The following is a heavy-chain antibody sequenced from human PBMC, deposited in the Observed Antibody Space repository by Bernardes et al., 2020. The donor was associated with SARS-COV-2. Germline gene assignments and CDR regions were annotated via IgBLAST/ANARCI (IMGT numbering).Heavy chain of an antibody. D-gene: IGHD6-19*01. CDR2: ISIGGSST. J-gene: IGHJ4*02. Sequence: GGSLRLCCAASGFTFSSYAMSWVRQAPGKGLEWVSTISIGGSSTFYADSVKGRFIISRDNLKNMLYLEMTSLRAEDTAIYYCAKASGSGWSLQYFANWCQGTLVTVSS. V-gene: IGHV3-23*01. CDR3: AKASGSGWSLQYFAN. CDR1: GFTFSSYA.